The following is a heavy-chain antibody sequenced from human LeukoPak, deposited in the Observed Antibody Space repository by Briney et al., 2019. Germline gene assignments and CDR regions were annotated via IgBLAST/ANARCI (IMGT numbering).Heavy chain of an antibody. Sequence: SETLSLTCAAYGGSFSGYYWSWIRQPPGKGLEWIGEINHSGSTNYNPSLKSRVTISVDTSKNQFSLKLSSVTAADTAVYYCARESRDSTYYDFWSGYPSWSYYMDVWGKGTTVTVSS. J-gene: IGHJ6*03. CDR1: GGSFSGYY. D-gene: IGHD3-3*01. CDR3: ARESRDSTYYDFWSGYPSWSYYMDV. V-gene: IGHV4-34*01. CDR2: INHSGST.